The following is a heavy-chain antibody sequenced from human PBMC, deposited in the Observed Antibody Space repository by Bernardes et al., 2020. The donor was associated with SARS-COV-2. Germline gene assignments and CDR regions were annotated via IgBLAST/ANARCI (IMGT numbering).Heavy chain of an antibody. V-gene: IGHV4-59*08. J-gene: IGHJ6*02. D-gene: IGHD2-8*01. CDR1: GGSIRYYY. CDR2: IYYSGST. CDR3: ARHVRDCTNGVCQTYYYYAMDV. Sequence: ETLSHTCSVSGGSIRYYYWSWIRQPPGKGLEWIGYIYYSGSTGYNPSLKSRVTISIDSSKNQFSLKLSSVTAVDTAVYYCARHVRDCTNGVCQTYYYYAMDVWGQGTTVTVSS.